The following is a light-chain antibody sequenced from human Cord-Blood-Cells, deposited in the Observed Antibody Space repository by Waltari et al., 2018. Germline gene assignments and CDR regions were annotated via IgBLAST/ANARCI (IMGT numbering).Light chain of an antibody. CDR1: QSVSSY. J-gene: IGKJ1*01. Sequence: EIVLTQSPATLSLSPGERATLSCRASQSVSSYLAWYQQKPGQSPRLLMYDASNRATGSPARFSGSGSGTDFTLTISGLEPEDFAVYYWQQRSNWPPTFGQGTKVEIK. CDR2: DAS. CDR3: QQRSNWPPT. V-gene: IGKV3-11*01.